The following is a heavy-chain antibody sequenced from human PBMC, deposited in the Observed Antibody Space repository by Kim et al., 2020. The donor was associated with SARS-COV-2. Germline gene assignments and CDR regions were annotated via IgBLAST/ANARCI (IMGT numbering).Heavy chain of an antibody. CDR3: ASSVTTLGDNYYYYGMDV. Sequence: GESLKISCKGSGYSFTSYWIGWVRQMPGKGLEWMGIIYPGDSDTRYSPSFQGQVTISADKSISTAYLQWSSLKASDTAMYYCASSVTTLGDNYYYYGMDVWGQGTTVTVSS. CDR1: GYSFTSYW. J-gene: IGHJ6*02. V-gene: IGHV5-51*01. CDR2: IYPGDSDT. D-gene: IGHD3-16*01.